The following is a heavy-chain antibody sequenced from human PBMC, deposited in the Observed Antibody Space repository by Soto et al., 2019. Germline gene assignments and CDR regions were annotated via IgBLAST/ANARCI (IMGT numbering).Heavy chain of an antibody. J-gene: IGHJ4*02. Sequence: QLQMQESGPGLVKPSETRSLTCTVSGGSVSRDSYYWGWVRQPPGKGLEWIGSVYYTGTTYYTPSLKRRVTISVDTSKNQLSLNLRSVTAAHTAVYYCARPDSVHVRPYSARFDHWGQGTLVTGSS. V-gene: IGHV4-39*01. CDR1: GGSVSRDSYY. D-gene: IGHD1-26*01. CDR2: VYYTGTT. CDR3: ARPDSVHVRPYSARFDH.